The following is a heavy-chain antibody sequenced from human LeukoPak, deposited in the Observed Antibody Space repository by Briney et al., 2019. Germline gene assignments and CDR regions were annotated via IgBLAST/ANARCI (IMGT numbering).Heavy chain of an antibody. V-gene: IGHV3-23*01. Sequence: GGSLRLSCAASGFTFSSSAMSWVRQAPGKGLEWVSAISNNGGYTYYADSVQGRFTISRDNSKNTLYLQMNSLRAEDTAVYYCTRESLMAFDYWGRETLVTVSS. CDR1: GFTFSSSA. CDR3: TRESLMAFDY. CDR2: ISNNGGYT. D-gene: IGHD2-8*01. J-gene: IGHJ4*02.